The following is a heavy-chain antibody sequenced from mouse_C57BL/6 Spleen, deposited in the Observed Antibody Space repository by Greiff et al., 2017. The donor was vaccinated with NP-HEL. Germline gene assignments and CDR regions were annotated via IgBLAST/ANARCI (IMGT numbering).Heavy chain of an antibody. V-gene: IGHV1-76*01. CDR3: ARPYYDYDGYAMDY. Sequence: QVQLKQSGAELVRPGASVKLSCKASGYTFTDYYINWVKQRPGQGLEWIARIYPGSGNTYYNEKFKGKATLTAEKSSSTAYMQLSSLTSEDSAVYFCARPYYDYDGYAMDYWGQGTSVTVSS. CDR1: GYTFTDYY. J-gene: IGHJ4*01. D-gene: IGHD2-4*01. CDR2: IYPGSGNT.